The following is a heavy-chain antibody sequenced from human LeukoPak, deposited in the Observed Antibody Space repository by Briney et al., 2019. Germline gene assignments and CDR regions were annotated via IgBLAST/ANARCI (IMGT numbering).Heavy chain of an antibody. J-gene: IGHJ6*02. V-gene: IGHV3-30*18. Sequence: GGSLRLSCAASGFTFSSYGMRWVRQAPGKGLEWVAVISYDGSNKYYADSVKGRFTISRDNSKNTLYLQMNSLRAEDTAVYYCAKDQGTTVTTNYYYYGMDVWGQGTTVTVSS. CDR2: ISYDGSNK. CDR3: AKDQGTTVTTNYYYYGMDV. CDR1: GFTFSSYG. D-gene: IGHD4-17*01.